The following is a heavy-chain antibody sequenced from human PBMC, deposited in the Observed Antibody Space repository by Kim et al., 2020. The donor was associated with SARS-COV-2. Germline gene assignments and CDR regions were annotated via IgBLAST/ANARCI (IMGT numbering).Heavy chain of an antibody. J-gene: IGHJ6*02. CDR1: GFSLSTSGMC. CDR3: ARSWTTYYYYGMDV. D-gene: IGHD1-1*01. CDR2: IDWDDDK. V-gene: IGHV2-70*11. Sequence: SGPTLVNPTQTLTLTCTFSGFSLSTSGMCVSWIRQPPGKALEWLARIDWDDDKYYSTSLKTRLTISKDTSKNQVVLTMTNMDPVDTATYYCARSWTTYYYYGMDVWGQGTTVTVSS.